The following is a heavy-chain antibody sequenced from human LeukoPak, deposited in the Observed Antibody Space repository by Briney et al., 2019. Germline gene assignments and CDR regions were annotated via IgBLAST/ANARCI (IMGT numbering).Heavy chain of an antibody. CDR1: GGSISSSSYY. J-gene: IGHJ4*02. V-gene: IGHV4-39*07. CDR2: IYYSGST. Sequence: SETLSLTCTVSGGSISSSSYYWGWIRQPPGKGLEWIGSIYYSGSTYYNPSLKSRVTISVDTSKNQFSLKLTSVTAADTAVYYCASTLHLWSTGAVDYWGRGTLVTVSS. D-gene: IGHD5-18*01. CDR3: ASTLHLWSTGAVDY.